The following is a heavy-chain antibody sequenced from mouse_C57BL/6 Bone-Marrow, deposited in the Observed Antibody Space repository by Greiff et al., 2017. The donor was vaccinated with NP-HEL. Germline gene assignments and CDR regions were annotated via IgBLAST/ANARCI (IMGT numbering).Heavy chain of an antibody. J-gene: IGHJ2*01. V-gene: IGHV14-4*01. Sequence: VQLQQSGAELVRPGASVKLSCTASGFNIKDDYMHWVKQRPEQGLEWIGWIDPENGDTEYASKFQGKATITAATSSNTAYLQLSSLTSEDTAVYYCTSITTVVAPGYWGQGTTLTVSS. CDR1: GFNIKDDY. D-gene: IGHD1-1*01. CDR2: IDPENGDT. CDR3: TSITTVVAPGY.